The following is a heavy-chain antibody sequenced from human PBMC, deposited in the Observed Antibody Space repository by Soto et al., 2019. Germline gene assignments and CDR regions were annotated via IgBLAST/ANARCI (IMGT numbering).Heavy chain of an antibody. CDR1: GYSFTSYW. CDR3: ARDSIAARGMDV. Sequence: LGESLKISCKGSGYSFTSYWITWVRQMPGKGLEWMGRIDPSDSYTNYSPSFQGYVTISADKSNSTAYLQWSSLKASVTAIYYCARDSIAARGMDVRGQGTTVTVSS. D-gene: IGHD6-6*01. V-gene: IGHV5-10-1*01. J-gene: IGHJ6*02. CDR2: IDPSDSYT.